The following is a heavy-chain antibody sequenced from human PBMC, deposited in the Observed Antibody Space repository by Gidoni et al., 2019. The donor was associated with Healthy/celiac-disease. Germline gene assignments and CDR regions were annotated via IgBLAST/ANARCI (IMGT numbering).Heavy chain of an antibody. Sequence: QVQLVESGGGVVQPWRALRLSCAASGFTFSSYAMHWVRQAPGKGLEWVAVISYDGSNKYYADSVKGRFTISRDNSKNTLYLQMNSLRAEDTAVYYCARDPALGYYGMDVWGQGTTVTVSS. CDR3: ARDPALGYYGMDV. J-gene: IGHJ6*02. D-gene: IGHD7-27*01. CDR2: ISYDGSNK. CDR1: GFTFSSYA. V-gene: IGHV3-30-3*01.